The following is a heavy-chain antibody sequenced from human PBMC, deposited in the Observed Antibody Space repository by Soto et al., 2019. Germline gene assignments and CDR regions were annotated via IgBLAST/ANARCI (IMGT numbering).Heavy chain of an antibody. V-gene: IGHV4-59*01. J-gene: IGHJ6*03. CDR3: ARVHSSSSRLYYYYMDV. D-gene: IGHD6-6*01. CDR1: GGSIGSYY. Sequence: PSETLSVTCTVSGGSIGSYYWSWIRQPPGKGLEWIGYIYYSGSTNYNPSLKSRVTISVDTSKNQFSLKLSSVTAADTAVYYCARVHSSSSRLYYYYMDVWGKGTTVTVSS. CDR2: IYYSGST.